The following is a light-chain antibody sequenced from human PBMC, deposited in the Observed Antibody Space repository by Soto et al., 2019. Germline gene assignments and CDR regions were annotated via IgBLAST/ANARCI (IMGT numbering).Light chain of an antibody. J-gene: IGKJ1*01. Sequence: DIQMTQSPSSLSASVGDRVTITCRASQSISNFLNWYQQKPGKAPKLLIYAASSLRSGVTSRFSGSGSGTDFTLTISSLQREDFATYVCQQSYSSPWTFGQGTQVEIK. V-gene: IGKV1-39*01. CDR1: QSISNF. CDR2: AAS. CDR3: QQSYSSPWT.